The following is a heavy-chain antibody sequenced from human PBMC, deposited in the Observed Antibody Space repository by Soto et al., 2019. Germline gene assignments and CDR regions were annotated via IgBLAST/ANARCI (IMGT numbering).Heavy chain of an antibody. Sequence: EVQLVESGGGLVQPGGSLKLSCAASGFTFSGSAMHWVRQASGKGLEWVGRIRSKANSYATAYAASVKGRFTISRDDSKNTAYLQMNSLKTEDTALYYCGSDTAMAYYAMDVWGQGTTVTVSS. J-gene: IGHJ6*02. CDR2: IRSKANSYAT. V-gene: IGHV3-73*01. CDR3: GSDTAMAYYAMDV. CDR1: GFTFSGSA. D-gene: IGHD5-18*01.